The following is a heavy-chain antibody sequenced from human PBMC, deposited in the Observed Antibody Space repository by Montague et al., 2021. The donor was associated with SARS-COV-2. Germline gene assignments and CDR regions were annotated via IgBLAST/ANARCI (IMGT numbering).Heavy chain of an antibody. CDR1: GGSISSHY. CDR2: FYHSGNT. V-gene: IGHV4-59*11. Sequence: SETLSLTCTVSGGSISSHYWTWIRQPPGKGLEWIGNFYHSGNTNYNSSLKSRATISVDTSKNHFALRLSSVTAADTAVYYCARDFRIELWQTHWYFGFWGRGTLVTVSS. D-gene: IGHD3-16*01. J-gene: IGHJ2*01. CDR3: ARDFRIELWQTHWYFGF.